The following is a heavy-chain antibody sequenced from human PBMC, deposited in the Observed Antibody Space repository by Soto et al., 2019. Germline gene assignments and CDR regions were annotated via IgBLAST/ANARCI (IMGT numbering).Heavy chain of an antibody. Sequence: QVQLVESGGGLVKPGGSLRLSCAASGFTFSDYDMSWIRQAPGKGLEWVSFVSSSGTTIYYADSVKGRFTFSRDNAKNSLYLQMNSLRAEDTAVYYCARMGPRAARPSYWGQGTLVTVSS. J-gene: IGHJ4*02. CDR1: GFTFSDYD. V-gene: IGHV3-11*01. CDR3: ARMGPRAARPSY. D-gene: IGHD6-6*01. CDR2: VSSSGTTI.